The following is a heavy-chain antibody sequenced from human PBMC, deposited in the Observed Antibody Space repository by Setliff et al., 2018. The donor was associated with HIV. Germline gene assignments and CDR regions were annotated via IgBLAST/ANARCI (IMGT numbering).Heavy chain of an antibody. CDR2: ISAYNGNT. D-gene: IGHD2-15*01. V-gene: IGHV1-18*01. Sequence: ASVKVSCKASGYSFSTNGISWVRQAPGQGLEWMGWISAYNGNTNYAQKFQGRVTMTTDTSTSTASMELRSLTSDDTAVYYCARDPPVVVRHLFDLWGQGLLVTVSS. J-gene: IGHJ4*02. CDR3: ARDPPVVVRHLFDL. CDR1: GYSFSTNG.